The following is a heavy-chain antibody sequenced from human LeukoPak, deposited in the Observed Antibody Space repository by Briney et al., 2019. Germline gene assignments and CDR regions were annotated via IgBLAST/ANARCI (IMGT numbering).Heavy chain of an antibody. CDR3: ARGGEDYGMDV. Sequence: PSETLSLTCTVSGGSVSSGSYYWSWIRQPPGKGLEWIGYIYYSGSTNYNPSLKSRVIISVDTSKNQFSLKLSSVTAADTAVYYCARGGEDYGMDVWGKGTTVTVSS. D-gene: IGHD3-10*01. J-gene: IGHJ6*04. CDR2: IYYSGST. V-gene: IGHV4-61*01. CDR1: GGSVSSGSYY.